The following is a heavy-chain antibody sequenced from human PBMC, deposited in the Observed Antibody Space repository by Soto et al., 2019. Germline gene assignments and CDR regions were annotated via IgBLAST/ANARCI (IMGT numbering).Heavy chain of an antibody. CDR3: ARVPDR. J-gene: IGHJ5*02. Sequence: PSETLSLTCTVSGSSIRNSYYSWSWIRQPPGKGLEWIGYIYHSGSTYYNPSLKSRVTISVDRSKNQFSLKLSSVTAADTAVYYCARVPDRWGQGTLVTVSS. CDR1: GSSIRNSYYS. CDR2: IYHSGST. D-gene: IGHD2-2*01. V-gene: IGHV4-30-2*01.